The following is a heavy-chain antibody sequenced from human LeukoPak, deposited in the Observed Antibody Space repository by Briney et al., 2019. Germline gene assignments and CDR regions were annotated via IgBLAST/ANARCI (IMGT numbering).Heavy chain of an antibody. CDR1: GGTFSSYA. J-gene: IGHJ4*02. V-gene: IGHV1-69*04. Sequence: VASVKVSCKASGGTFSSYAISWVRQAPGRGLEWMGRIIPILGIANYAQKFQGRVTITADKSTSTAYMELSSLRSEDTAVYYCASSDLYYFDYWGQGTLVTVSS. CDR2: IIPILGIA. CDR3: ASSDLYYFDY.